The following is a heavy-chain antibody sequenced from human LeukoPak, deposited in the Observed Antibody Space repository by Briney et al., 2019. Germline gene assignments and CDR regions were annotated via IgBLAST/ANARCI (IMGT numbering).Heavy chain of an antibody. J-gene: IGHJ3*02. CDR2: IIPIFGTA. D-gene: IGHD3-10*01. CDR3: ASWLRGVIGAFDI. V-gene: IGHV1-69*13. CDR1: GYTFTSYA. Sequence: GASVKVSCKASGYTFTSYAISWVRQAPGQGLEWMGGIIPIFGTANYAQKFQGRVTITADESTSTAYMELRSLRSDDTAVYYCASWLRGVIGAFDIWGQGTMVTVSS.